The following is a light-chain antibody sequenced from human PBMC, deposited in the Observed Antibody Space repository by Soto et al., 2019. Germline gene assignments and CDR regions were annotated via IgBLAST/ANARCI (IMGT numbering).Light chain of an antibody. J-gene: IGKJ5*01. CDR2: DAS. V-gene: IGKV3-20*01. Sequence: EIVLTQSPDTLSLSPGERATLSCRASQSVRSERLAWYQHKRGQAPRLVIFDASSRATGIPERFSGSGSGTDFTLTITRLEPEDFALYYCQHYGGSPITFGQGTRL. CDR3: QHYGGSPIT. CDR1: QSVRSER.